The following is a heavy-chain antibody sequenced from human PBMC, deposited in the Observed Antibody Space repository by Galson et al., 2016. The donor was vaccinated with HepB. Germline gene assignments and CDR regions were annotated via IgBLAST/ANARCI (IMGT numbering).Heavy chain of an antibody. CDR2: IYSSGYT. V-gene: IGHV3-66*01. Sequence: SLRLSCAASGLSVGNNYMSWVRQAPGKGLEWVSVIYSSGYTFYADSVTGRFTISRDNSNNTLSLQMNSLRAEDTAVYYCARDVAQYSSSTILYGLDVWGQGTTVTVSS. CDR3: ARDVAQYSSSTILYGLDV. D-gene: IGHD6-6*01. CDR1: GLSVGNNY. J-gene: IGHJ6*02.